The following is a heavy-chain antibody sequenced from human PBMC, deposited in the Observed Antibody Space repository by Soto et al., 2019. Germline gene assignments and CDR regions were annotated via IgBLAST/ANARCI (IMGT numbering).Heavy chain of an antibody. D-gene: IGHD6-13*01. CDR3: AKAYSSSWHALHHPSDV. CDR1: GFTFSSYA. J-gene: IGHJ6*02. Sequence: GGSLRLSCAASGFTFSSYAMSWVRQAPGKGLEWVSAISGSGGSTYYADSVKGRFTISRDNSKNTLYLQMNSLRAEDTAVYYCAKAYSSSWHALHHPSDVWGQGTTVTVSS. CDR2: ISGSGGST. V-gene: IGHV3-23*01.